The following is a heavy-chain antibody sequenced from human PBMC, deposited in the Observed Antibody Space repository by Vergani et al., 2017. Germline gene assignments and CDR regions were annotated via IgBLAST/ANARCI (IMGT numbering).Heavy chain of an antibody. V-gene: IGHV1-18*01. CDR1: GYTFTSYG. Sequence: QVQLVQSGAEVKKPGASVKVSCKASGYTFTSYGISWVRQAPGQGLEWMGWISAYNGNTNYAQKLQGKVTMTTDTSTSTAYMELRSLRSDDTAVYYCAGKGIYYYGSGSYSWFDPWGQGTLVTVSS. D-gene: IGHD3-10*01. J-gene: IGHJ5*02. CDR2: ISAYNGNT. CDR3: AGKGIYYYGSGSYSWFDP.